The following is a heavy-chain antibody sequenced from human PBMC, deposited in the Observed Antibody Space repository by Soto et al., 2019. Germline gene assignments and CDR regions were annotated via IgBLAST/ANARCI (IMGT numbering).Heavy chain of an antibody. CDR2: IYYSGST. CDR3: ARGEAAAGSWAFDI. D-gene: IGHD6-13*01. J-gene: IGHJ3*02. CDR1: GGSISSYY. Sequence: GSLRLSCTVSGGSISSYYWSWIRQPPGKGLEWIGYIYYSGSTNYNPSLKSRVTISVDTSKNQFSLKLSSVTAADTAVYYCARGEAAAGSWAFDIWGQGTMVTVSS. V-gene: IGHV4-59*01.